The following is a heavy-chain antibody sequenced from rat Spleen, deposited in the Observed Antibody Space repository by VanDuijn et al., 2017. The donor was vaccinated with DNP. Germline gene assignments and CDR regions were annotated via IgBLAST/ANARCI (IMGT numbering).Heavy chain of an antibody. J-gene: IGHJ4*01. Sequence: QVQLKESGPGLVQPSQTLSLTCTVSGFSLSSYGVIWVHQPPGKGLEWMGAIWTGGTTAYNSLLKSRLSITRDTSKSQVFLKMNSLQTEDTATYYCTRYSTSFVMDAWGQGASVTVSS. V-gene: IGHV2-13*01. CDR1: GFSLSSYG. CDR3: TRYSTSFVMDA. CDR2: IWTGGTT. D-gene: IGHD1-2*01.